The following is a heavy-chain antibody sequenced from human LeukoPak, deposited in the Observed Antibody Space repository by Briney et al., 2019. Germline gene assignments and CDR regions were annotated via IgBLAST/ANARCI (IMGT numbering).Heavy chain of an antibody. V-gene: IGHV3-21*01. CDR2: ISSSSSYI. CDR3: ARENDSSGYYLYYYYYGMDV. D-gene: IGHD3-22*01. CDR1: GFTFSSYS. Sequence: PGGSLRLSCAASGFTFSSYSMNWVRQAPGKGLEWVSSISSSSSYIYYADSVKGRFTISRDNAKNSLYLQMNSLRAEDTAVYYCARENDSSGYYLYYYYYGMDVWGQGTTVTVSS. J-gene: IGHJ6*02.